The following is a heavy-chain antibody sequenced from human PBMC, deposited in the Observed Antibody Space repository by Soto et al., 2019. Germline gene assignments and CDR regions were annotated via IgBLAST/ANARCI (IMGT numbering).Heavy chain of an antibody. D-gene: IGHD2-21*01. CDR1: GGSISSGGYY. CDR3: ARDRGDRGYYFDC. Sequence: SETLSLTCTVSGGSISSGGYYWTWISLHPGKGLEWIGYIYYNGNTYYNPSLKSRLSLSVDTSKNQFSLKLTSVTAADTAVYYCARDRGDRGYYFDCWGQGTLVTVSS. V-gene: IGHV4-31*03. CDR2: IYYNGNT. J-gene: IGHJ4*02.